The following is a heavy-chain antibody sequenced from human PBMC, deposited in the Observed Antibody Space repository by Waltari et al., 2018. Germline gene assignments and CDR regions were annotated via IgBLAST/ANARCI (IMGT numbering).Heavy chain of an antibody. J-gene: IGHJ4*02. V-gene: IGHV2-5*01. CDR3: AHNTIFGVVTPDY. CDR2: IYWNDDK. D-gene: IGHD3-3*01. Sequence: QITLKESGPTLVKPTQTLTLTCTFSGVTLSPSGVGVGWIRQPPGKALEWLALIYWNDDKLYSPDLKSRLTITKDTSKNQVVLTITNMDPVDTATYYCAHNTIFGVVTPDYWGQGTLVTVSS. CDR1: GVTLSPSGVG.